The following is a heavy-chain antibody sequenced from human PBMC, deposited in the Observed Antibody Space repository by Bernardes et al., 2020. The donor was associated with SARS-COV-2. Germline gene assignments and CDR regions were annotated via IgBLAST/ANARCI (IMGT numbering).Heavy chain of an antibody. D-gene: IGHD3-22*01. V-gene: IGHV4-31*03. CDR2: IYYSGST. CDR3: ARAPMIVVVISSFDI. Sequence: SESLSLTCTVSGGSISSGGYYWSWLRQHPGKGLEWSGYIYYSGSTYYNPSLKSRVTISVDTSKNQFSLKLSSVTAADTAVYYCARAPMIVVVISSFDIWGQGTMVTVSS. J-gene: IGHJ3*02. CDR1: GGSISSGGYY.